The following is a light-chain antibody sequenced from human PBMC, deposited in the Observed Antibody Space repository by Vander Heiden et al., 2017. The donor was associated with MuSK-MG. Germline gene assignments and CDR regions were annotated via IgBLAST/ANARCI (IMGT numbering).Light chain of an antibody. J-gene: IGLJ2*01. V-gene: IGLV2-14*03. CDR3: SSYTTSRTVG. CDR2: DMT. CDR1: GSDIGAYNF. Sequence: QSALSQPASVSGSPGQSITISCTGTGSDIGAYNFVSWYQHHPGKAPKLLIYDMTHRPSGVSSRFSATKSGKASLTISGLQAEDEADDYCSSYTTSRTVGFGGGTKVTVL.